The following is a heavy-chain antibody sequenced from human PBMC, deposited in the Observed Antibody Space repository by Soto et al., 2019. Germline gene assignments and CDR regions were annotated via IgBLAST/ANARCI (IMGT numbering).Heavy chain of an antibody. CDR3: ARDDGSGSYEPQPFDY. V-gene: IGHV1-69*01. Sequence: VQSGAEVKKPGSSVKVSCKASGGTFSSYAISWVRQAPGQGLEWMGGIIPIFGTANYAQKFQGRVTITADESTSTASMELSSVSSEDTAVYYCARDDGSGSYEPQPFDYCGQGTLVSVSS. D-gene: IGHD3-10*01. J-gene: IGHJ4*02. CDR1: GGTFSSYA. CDR2: IIPIFGTA.